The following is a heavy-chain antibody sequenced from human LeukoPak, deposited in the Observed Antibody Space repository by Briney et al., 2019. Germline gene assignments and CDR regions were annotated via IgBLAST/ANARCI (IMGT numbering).Heavy chain of an antibody. V-gene: IGHV4-34*01. D-gene: IGHD3-3*01. CDR3: ARGYGDFWSGSYGD. Sequence: SLTCAVYGGSFSGYYWSWIRQPPGKGVEWIGEINNSGSTNYNPSLKSRVTISVDTSKTQFSLKLSSVTAADTAVYYCARGYGDFWSGSYGDWGQGTLVTVSS. J-gene: IGHJ4*02. CDR2: INNSGST. CDR1: GGSFSGYY.